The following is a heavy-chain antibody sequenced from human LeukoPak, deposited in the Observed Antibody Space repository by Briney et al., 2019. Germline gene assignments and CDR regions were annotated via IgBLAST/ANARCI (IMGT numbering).Heavy chain of an antibody. CDR3: AKWYNWNYAGMDV. D-gene: IGHD1-7*01. V-gene: IGHV3-23*01. Sequence: GGSLRLSCAASGFTFSSYAMSWVRQAPGKGLEWVSAISGSGGSTYYADSVNGRFTISRDNSNNTLCLQMNSLRGEDTAVYYCAKWYNWNYAGMDVWGQGTTVTVSS. CDR1: GFTFSSYA. CDR2: ISGSGGST. J-gene: IGHJ6*02.